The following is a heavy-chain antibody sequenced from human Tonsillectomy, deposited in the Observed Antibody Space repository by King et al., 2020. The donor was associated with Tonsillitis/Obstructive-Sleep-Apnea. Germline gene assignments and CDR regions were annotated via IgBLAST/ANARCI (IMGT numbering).Heavy chain of an antibody. Sequence: QLQESGPGLVKPSGTLSLTCGVSGGSLSSTNWWIWVRQPPGKGLEWIGEIFHSGSTSYNPSLKSRVTISLDKSKNQFSLKLRSVTAADTALYYCARGGFYGSGSPALYFDYWGQGTLVTVSS. D-gene: IGHD3-10*01. CDR3: ARGGFYGSGSPALYFDY. CDR1: GGSLSSTNW. J-gene: IGHJ4*02. V-gene: IGHV4-4*02. CDR2: IFHSGST.